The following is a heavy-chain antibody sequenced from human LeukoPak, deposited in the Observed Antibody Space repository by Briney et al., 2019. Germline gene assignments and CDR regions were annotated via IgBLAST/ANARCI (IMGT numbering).Heavy chain of an antibody. CDR2: IYDSGST. Sequence: SETLSLTCTFSGGSISSYYWNWIRQPPGKGLEWIGYIYDSGSTNYSPFLKSRVTISVDTSKNQFSLKLYFVTAADTAVYYCARDPSPYYDILTGYSSHWYFDLWGRGTLVTVSS. D-gene: IGHD3-9*01. CDR3: ARDPSPYYDILTGYSSHWYFDL. V-gene: IGHV4-59*01. CDR1: GGSISSYY. J-gene: IGHJ2*01.